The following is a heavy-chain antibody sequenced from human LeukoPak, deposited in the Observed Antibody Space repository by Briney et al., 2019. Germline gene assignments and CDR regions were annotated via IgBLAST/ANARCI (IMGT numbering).Heavy chain of an antibody. J-gene: IGHJ5*02. CDR1: GFTFSSYW. Sequence: GGSLRLSCAASGFTFSSYWMSWVRQAPGKGLEWVANIKQDGSEKYYVDSVKGRFTISRDNAKNSLYLQMNSLRAEDTAVYYCARESTVAGTDWFDPWGQGTLVTVPS. D-gene: IGHD6-19*01. CDR3: ARESTVAGTDWFDP. CDR2: IKQDGSEK. V-gene: IGHV3-7*01.